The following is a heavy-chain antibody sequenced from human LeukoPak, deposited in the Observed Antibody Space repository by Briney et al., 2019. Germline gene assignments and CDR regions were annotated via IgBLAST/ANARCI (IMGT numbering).Heavy chain of an antibody. D-gene: IGHD5-12*01. J-gene: IGHJ4*02. Sequence: GGSLRLSCTASGITLDDYAMHWVRQVPGKGLEWVSGISWNSGSTGYADSVKGRFTISRDNAKNCLYLQMNSLRAEDTALYYCAKDIGGYVLGTYDYWGQGTLVTVSS. CDR3: AKDIGGYVLGTYDY. V-gene: IGHV3-9*01. CDR2: ISWNSGST. CDR1: GITLDDYA.